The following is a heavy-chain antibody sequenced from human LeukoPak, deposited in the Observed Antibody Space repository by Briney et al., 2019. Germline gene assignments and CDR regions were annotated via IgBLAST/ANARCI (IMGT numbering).Heavy chain of an antibody. V-gene: IGHV4-34*01. J-gene: IGHJ3*02. CDR3: AREAYYDSSGPLTLHRSPVISI. D-gene: IGHD3-22*01. Sequence: KPSETLSLTCAVYGGSFSGYYWSWIRQPPGKGLEWIGEINHSGSTNYNPSLKSRVTISVDTSKNQFSLKLSSVTAADTAVYYCAREAYYDSSGPLTLHRSPVISIWGQGTMVTVSS. CDR2: INHSGST. CDR1: GGSFSGYY.